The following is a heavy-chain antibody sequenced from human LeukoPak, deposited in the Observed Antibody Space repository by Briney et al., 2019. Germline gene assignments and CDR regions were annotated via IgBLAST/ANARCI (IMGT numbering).Heavy chain of an antibody. CDR1: GFTVRSNF. CDR3: ARDLNPEYNNGYHYYGMDA. D-gene: IGHD1-14*01. CDR2: IYSGGST. Sequence: GGSLRLSCAASGFTVRSNFMSWVRQAPGEGLDWVSVIYSGGSTYYADSVKGRFTISRDNSKNMVYLQMDSLRAEDTAVYYCARDLNPEYNNGYHYYGMDAWGQGTTVTVS. V-gene: IGHV3-53*01. J-gene: IGHJ6*02.